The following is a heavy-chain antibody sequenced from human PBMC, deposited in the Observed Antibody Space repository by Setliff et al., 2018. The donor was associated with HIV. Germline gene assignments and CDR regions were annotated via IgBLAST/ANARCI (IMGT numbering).Heavy chain of an antibody. CDR1: GGRISNFA. D-gene: IGHD3-10*01. V-gene: IGHV1-69*10. CDR3: AREAPRYASGAFDM. Sequence: SVKVSCKASGGRISNFAISWVRQAPGQGLEWMGGIIPILGRSDYSPKLQGRLTMTTDTSTDTVYLELRSLASDDTAIYYCAREAPRYASGAFDMWGLGTMVTVSS. CDR2: IIPILGRS. J-gene: IGHJ3*02.